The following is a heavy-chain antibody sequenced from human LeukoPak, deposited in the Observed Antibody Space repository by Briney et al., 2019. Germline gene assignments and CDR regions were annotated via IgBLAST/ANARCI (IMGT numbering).Heavy chain of an antibody. J-gene: IGHJ4*02. Sequence: KPGGSLRLSCAASGFTFSLYSMSWVRQAPGEGLEWVATISSSGTYIYYIDSVKGRFTISRDNARNSLYLQMNSLRAEDTAVYYCARETNTSDTSGHIRADVRRDDHWGQGTLVTVSS. CDR3: ARETNTSDTSGHIRADVRRDDH. CDR1: GFTFSLYS. V-gene: IGHV3-21*06. D-gene: IGHD2-15*01. CDR2: ISSSGTYI.